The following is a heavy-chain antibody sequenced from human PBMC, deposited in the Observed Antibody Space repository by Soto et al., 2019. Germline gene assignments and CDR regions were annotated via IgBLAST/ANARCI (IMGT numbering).Heavy chain of an antibody. CDR1: GGTFSSYA. Sequence: QVQLVQSGAEVKKPGSSVKVSSKASGGTFSSYAISWVRQAPGQGLEWMGGIIPIFSRANSAQKIQGRVTITADESTTRAYKDRNSLTSEDTAVYYCSTDCSGGSCYRSWVQGNLVNVCS. J-gene: IGHJ4*02. CDR2: IIPIFSRA. V-gene: IGHV1-69*12. CDR3: STDCSGGSCYRS. D-gene: IGHD2-15*01.